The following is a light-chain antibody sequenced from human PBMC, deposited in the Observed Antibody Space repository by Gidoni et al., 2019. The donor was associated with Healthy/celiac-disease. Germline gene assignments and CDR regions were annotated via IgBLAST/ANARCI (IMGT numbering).Light chain of an antibody. CDR2: AAS. CDR3: QQSYSTPRSS. V-gene: IGKV1-39*01. J-gene: IGKJ2*04. Sequence: DIQMTQSPSSLSASVGDRVTITCRASQSISIYLHWYQQKPGKAPKLLIYAASSLQGGVPSRFSGSGSGTDFTLTISSLQTEDFATYYCQQSYSTPRSSFXPXTKLEIK. CDR1: QSISIY.